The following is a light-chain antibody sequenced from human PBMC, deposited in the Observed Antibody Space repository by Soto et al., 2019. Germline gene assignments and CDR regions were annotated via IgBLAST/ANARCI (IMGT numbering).Light chain of an antibody. CDR2: EIN. V-gene: IGLV2-14*01. CDR1: SSDVGGYNY. CDR3: SSHTSSSTRV. Sequence: QSPLTQPASVSGSPGQSITISCTGTSSDVGGYNYVSWYQHHPGKAPKLMIFEINNRPSGVSNRFTGSKSGNTAFLTISGLQAGDEADYYCSSHTSSSTRVFGGGTKLTVL. J-gene: IGLJ3*02.